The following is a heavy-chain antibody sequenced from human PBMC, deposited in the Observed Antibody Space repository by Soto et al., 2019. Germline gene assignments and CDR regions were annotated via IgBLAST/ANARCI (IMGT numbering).Heavy chain of an antibody. D-gene: IGHD5-12*01. J-gene: IGHJ6*02. CDR3: ARDGSGYSGYDWDYYGMDV. CDR1: GYAFTGYY. CDR2: INPNSGGT. Sequence: ASVKVSCKASGYAFTGYYMHWVRQAPGQGLEWMGWINPNSGGTNYAQKFQGRVTMTRDTSISTAYMELSRLRSDDTAVYYCARDGSGYSGYDWDYYGMDVWGQGTTVTVSS. V-gene: IGHV1-2*02.